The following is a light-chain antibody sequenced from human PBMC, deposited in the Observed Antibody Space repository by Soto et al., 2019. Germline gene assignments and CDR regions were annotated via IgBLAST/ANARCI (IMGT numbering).Light chain of an antibody. Sequence: DIQMTQSPSSLSASIGDRVTITCQASQDIRQYLNWYQQKPGKAPQLLIYDASRLEPGVPSRFSGSESGTEFTFTVSSRQPEDIATYYGQVYDYISAGFTFGPGTKVDLK. CDR1: QDIRQY. J-gene: IGKJ3*01. CDR3: QVYDYISAGFT. CDR2: DAS. V-gene: IGKV1-33*01.